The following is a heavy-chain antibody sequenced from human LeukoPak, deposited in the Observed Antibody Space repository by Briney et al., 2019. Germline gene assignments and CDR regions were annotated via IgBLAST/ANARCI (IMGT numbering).Heavy chain of an antibody. CDR1: GFTFSDHY. J-gene: IGHJ4*01. V-gene: IGHV3-72*01. CDR3: TKLARAPRDFDY. Sequence: GGSLRLSCAASGFTFSDHYIDWVRQAPGKGLEWVGRPRDKGNSYTTAYAASVRGRFTISRDDSKNSLYLQMNSLKIEDTAVYYCTKLARAPRDFDYWGQGILVTVSS. D-gene: IGHD3-10*01. CDR2: PRDKGNSYTT.